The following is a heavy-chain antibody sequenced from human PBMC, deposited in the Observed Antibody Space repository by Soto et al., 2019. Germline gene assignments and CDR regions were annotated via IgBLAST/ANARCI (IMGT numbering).Heavy chain of an antibody. D-gene: IGHD2-15*01. CDR1: GGTFSSYA. V-gene: IGHV1-69*01. CDR3: ASQYRTPSGGSSTFDY. J-gene: IGHJ4*02. Sequence: QVQLVQSGAEVKKPGSSVKVSCKASGGTFSSYAISWVRQAPGQGLEWMGGIIPIFGRANYAQKFQGRVTITADESTSTAYMELSSLRSEDTAVYYCASQYRTPSGGSSTFDYWGQGTLVTVSS. CDR2: IIPIFGRA.